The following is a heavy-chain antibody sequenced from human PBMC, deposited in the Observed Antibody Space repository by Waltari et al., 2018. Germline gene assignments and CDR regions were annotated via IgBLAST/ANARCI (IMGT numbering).Heavy chain of an antibody. J-gene: IGHJ6*02. CDR1: GYTLTELS. CDR2: FDPEDGET. CDR3: ARLLRFLDRPDTGYYYYGMDV. D-gene: IGHD3-3*01. Sequence: QVQLVQSGAEVKKPGASVKVSCKVSGYTLTELSMHWVRPAPGKGLGWMGGFDPEDGETIYAQKFQGRVTMTEDTSTDTAYMELSSLRSEDTAVYYCARLLRFLDRPDTGYYYYGMDVWGQGTTVTVSS. V-gene: IGHV1-24*01.